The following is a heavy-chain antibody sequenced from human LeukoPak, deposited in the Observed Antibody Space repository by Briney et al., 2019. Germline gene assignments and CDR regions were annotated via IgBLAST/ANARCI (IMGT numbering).Heavy chain of an antibody. Sequence: GWSLRLSCAASGFTVSNCWMHWVRQAPGKGLEWVSRIESDGSRTRYADSVKGRFTISRDNSKNTLYLQMNSLRPEDTAVYYCAKEQQLEPFDYWGQGTLVTVSS. CDR3: AKEQQLEPFDY. V-gene: IGHV3-74*01. J-gene: IGHJ4*02. CDR2: IESDGSRT. D-gene: IGHD1-1*01. CDR1: GFTVSNCW.